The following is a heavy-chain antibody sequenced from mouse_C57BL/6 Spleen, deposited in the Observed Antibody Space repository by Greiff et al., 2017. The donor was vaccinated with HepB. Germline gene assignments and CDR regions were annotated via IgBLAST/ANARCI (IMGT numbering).Heavy chain of an antibody. J-gene: IGHJ2*01. Sequence: QVQLQQPGAELVKPGASVKLSCKASGYTFTSYWMQWVKQRPGQGLEWIGEIDPSDSYTNYNQKFKGKATLTVDTSSSTAYMQLSSLTSEDSAVYYCAINLGYWGQGTTLTVSS. CDR1: GYTFTSYW. V-gene: IGHV1-50*01. CDR2: IDPSDSYT. CDR3: AINLGY.